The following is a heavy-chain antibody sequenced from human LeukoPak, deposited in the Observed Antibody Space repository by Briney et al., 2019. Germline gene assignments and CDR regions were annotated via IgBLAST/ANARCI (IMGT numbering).Heavy chain of an antibody. CDR2: IIPIFGTA. J-gene: IGHJ6*03. Sequence: SVKVSCKASGGTFSSYAISWVRQAPGQGLEWMGGIIPIFGTANYAQKFQGRVTITTDESTSTAYMELSSLRSEDTAVYYCARDSVGATSYYYYYMDVWGKGTTVTVSS. D-gene: IGHD1-26*01. CDR1: GGTFSSYA. V-gene: IGHV1-69*05. CDR3: ARDSVGATSYYYYYMDV.